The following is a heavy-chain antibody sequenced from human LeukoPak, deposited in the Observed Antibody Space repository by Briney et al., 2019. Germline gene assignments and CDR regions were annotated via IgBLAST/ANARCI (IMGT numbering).Heavy chain of an antibody. CDR1: GGSFSGCY. V-gene: IGHV4-34*01. CDR3: ARGGGIAARRSRRLDY. J-gene: IGHJ4*02. D-gene: IGHD6-6*01. CDR2: INHSGST. Sequence: SETLSLTCAVYGGSFSGCYWSWIRQPPGKGLEWIGEINHSGSTNYNPSLKSRVTISVDTSKNQFSLKLSSVTAADTAVYYCARGGGIAARRSRRLDYWGQGTLVTVSS.